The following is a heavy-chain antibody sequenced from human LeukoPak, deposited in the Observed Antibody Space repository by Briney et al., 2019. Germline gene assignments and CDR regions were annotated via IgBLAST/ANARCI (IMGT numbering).Heavy chain of an antibody. CDR3: ARENPPYCGGGTCSDYSFDY. D-gene: IGHD2-15*01. Sequence: GGSLRLSCAASGFSFSTYSMNWVRQAPGKGLEWVSSMSGSSSNIYYADSVKGRFTISGDNAKNSLYLQMNSLRGEDTAVYYCARENPPYCGGGTCSDYSFDYWGQGTLVTVSS. V-gene: IGHV3-21*01. CDR1: GFSFSTYS. CDR2: MSGSSSNI. J-gene: IGHJ4*02.